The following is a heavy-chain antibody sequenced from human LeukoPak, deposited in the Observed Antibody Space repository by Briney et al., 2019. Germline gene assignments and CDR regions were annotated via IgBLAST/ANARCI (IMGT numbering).Heavy chain of an antibody. D-gene: IGHD1-20*01. V-gene: IGHV3-66*01. CDR3: ARDMGANNWNLYFDL. CDR2: LYSGGST. CDR1: GFTVSSNY. J-gene: IGHJ2*01. Sequence: GGSLRLSCAASGFTVSSNYMSWVRQAPGKGLEWVAVLYSGGSTFYADSVKGGFTISRDTSKNMLYLQMNSLRVEDTAVYYCARDMGANNWNLYFDLWGRGTLVTVSS.